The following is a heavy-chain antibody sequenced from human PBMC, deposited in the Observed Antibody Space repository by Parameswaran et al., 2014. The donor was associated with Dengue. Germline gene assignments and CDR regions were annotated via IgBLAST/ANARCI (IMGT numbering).Heavy chain of an antibody. J-gene: IGHJ6*02. Sequence: WVRQAPGQGLEWMGIINPSGGSTSYAQKFQGRVTMTRDTSTSTVYMELSSLRSEDTAVYYCARGDDFLSRYYYGMDVWGQGTTVTVSS. D-gene: IGHD3-3*01. CDR2: INPSGGST. CDR3: ARGDDFLSRYYYGMDV. V-gene: IGHV1-46*01.